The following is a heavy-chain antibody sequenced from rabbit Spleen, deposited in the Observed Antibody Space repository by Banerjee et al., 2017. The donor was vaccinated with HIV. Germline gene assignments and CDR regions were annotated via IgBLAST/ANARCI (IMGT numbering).Heavy chain of an antibody. D-gene: IGHD1-1*01. J-gene: IGHJ4*01. CDR3: ARDLPGIIGWNFNL. CDR1: GFSFNSGYD. Sequence: QEQLEESGGDLVKPGASLTLTCKASGFSFNSGYDMCWVRQAPGKGLEWVACAYAGSSGSTYSATWAKGRFTISKTSSTTVTLQMTSLTAADTATYFCARDLPGIIGWNFNLWGPGTLVTVS. CDR2: AYAGSSGST. V-gene: IGHV1S45*01.